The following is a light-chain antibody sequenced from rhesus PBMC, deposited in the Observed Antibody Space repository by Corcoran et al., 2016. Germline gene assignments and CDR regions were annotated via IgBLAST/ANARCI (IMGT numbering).Light chain of an antibody. CDR1: QGISSY. CDR3: KQRNSYPFT. CDR2: DAS. Sequence: DIQLTQSPSSLSASVGDRVTITCRASQGISSYLAWYQQKPGKAPKLLIYDASNLQSGVPSRFSGSGSGTDFTLTISSLQPEDFAVYYCKQRNSYPFTFVPGAKLYIK. V-gene: IGKV1-38*01. J-gene: IGKJ3*01.